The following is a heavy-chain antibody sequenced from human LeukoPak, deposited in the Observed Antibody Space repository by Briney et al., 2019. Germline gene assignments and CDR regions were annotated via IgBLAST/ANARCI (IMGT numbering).Heavy chain of an antibody. CDR1: GFTFSSYA. Sequence: TGGSLRLSCAASGFTFSSYAMSWVRQAPGRGLEWVSYISSSGDSLDYADSVKGRFTISRDNAKTSLYLQMNSLRVEDTAIYYCVTENWGSFDYWGHGTLVTVSS. J-gene: IGHJ4*01. CDR2: ISSSGDSL. CDR3: VTENWGSFDY. V-gene: IGHV3-48*01. D-gene: IGHD7-27*01.